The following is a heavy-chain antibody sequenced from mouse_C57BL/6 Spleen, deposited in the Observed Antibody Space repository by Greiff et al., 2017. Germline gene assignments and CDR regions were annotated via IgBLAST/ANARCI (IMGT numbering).Heavy chain of an antibody. J-gene: IGHJ4*01. CDR3: TRQLRPYAMDY. CDR2: INPSNGGT. Sequence: QVQLQQPGTELVKPGASVKLSCKASGYTFTSYWMHWVKQRPGQGLEWIGNINPSNGGTNYNEKFKSKATLTVDKSSSTAYMELRSLTSEDSAVYYCTRQLRPYAMDYWGQGTSVTVSS. D-gene: IGHD3-2*02. V-gene: IGHV1-53*01. CDR1: GYTFTSYW.